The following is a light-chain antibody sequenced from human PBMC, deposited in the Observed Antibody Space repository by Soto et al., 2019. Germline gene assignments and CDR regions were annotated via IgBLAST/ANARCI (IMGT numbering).Light chain of an antibody. CDR3: SSYASAIAFI. Sequence: QSALTQPASVSGSPGQSITISCTGTSSDIGAYNYVSWYQQHPGKAPKLMIYEVTNRPSGISNRFSGSRSGNTASLTISGLQAEDEGDYYCSSYASAIAFIFGTGTKVTVL. J-gene: IGLJ1*01. V-gene: IGLV2-14*01. CDR2: EVT. CDR1: SSDIGAYNY.